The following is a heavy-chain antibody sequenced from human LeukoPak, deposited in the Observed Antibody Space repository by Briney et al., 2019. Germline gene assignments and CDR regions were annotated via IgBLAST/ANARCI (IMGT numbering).Heavy chain of an antibody. Sequence: GRSLRLSCAASGFTLSSYGMHWVRQAPGEGLEWVAVTSSDLNVKLYADSVKGRFTIPRDNSRSTLYLQMNSLRPEDTAIYYCAREGYYGSGSPPSLYFDYWGQGTLVTVSS. CDR2: TSSDLNVK. D-gene: IGHD3-10*01. CDR1: GFTLSSYG. J-gene: IGHJ4*02. V-gene: IGHV3-30*03. CDR3: AREGYYGSGSPPSLYFDY.